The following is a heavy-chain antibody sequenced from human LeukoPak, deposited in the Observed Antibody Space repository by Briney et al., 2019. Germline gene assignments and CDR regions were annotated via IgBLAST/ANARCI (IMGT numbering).Heavy chain of an antibody. CDR1: RFTFSNYT. CDR2: IFPSGGEI. J-gene: IGHJ4*02. V-gene: IGHV3-23*01. CDR3: ATYRQVLLPFES. D-gene: IGHD2-8*02. Sequence: GGSLRLSCAASRFTFSNYTLNWVRQPPGKGLEWVSSIFPSGGEIHYADSVRGRFTISRDNSKSTLSLQMNSLRAEDTAIYYCATYRQVLLPFESWGQGTLVTVSS.